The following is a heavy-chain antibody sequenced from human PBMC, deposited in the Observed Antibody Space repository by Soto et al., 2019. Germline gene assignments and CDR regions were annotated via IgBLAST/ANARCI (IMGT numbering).Heavy chain of an antibody. J-gene: IGHJ4*02. CDR3: IGTYSGSSMRFDY. D-gene: IGHD5-12*01. V-gene: IGHV3-15*01. Sequence: EVQLVESGGGLVKPGGSLRLSCAASGFTFSNAWMTWVRQAPGKGLEWVGRVKSKTDGGTIDYAAPVKDRFTISRDDSNNTLYMQMNILKTDDTAVYYCIGTYSGSSMRFDYWGQGTLVTVSS. CDR2: VKSKTDGGTI. CDR1: GFTFSNAW.